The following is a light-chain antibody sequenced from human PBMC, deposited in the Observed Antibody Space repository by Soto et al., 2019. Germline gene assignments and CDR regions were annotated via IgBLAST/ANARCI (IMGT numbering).Light chain of an antibody. CDR2: GTS. J-gene: IGKJ4*01. Sequence: DIQLTQSPSSLSASVGDRVTFTCRASQDISHFLAWYQQRPGEVPRLLIYGTSTLQSGVPYRFSGSGSGTDFTLTISSLQAEDVAVYYCQKYYSTPPLTFGGGTKVDIK. CDR3: QKYYSTPPLT. V-gene: IGKV1-27*01. CDR1: QDISHF.